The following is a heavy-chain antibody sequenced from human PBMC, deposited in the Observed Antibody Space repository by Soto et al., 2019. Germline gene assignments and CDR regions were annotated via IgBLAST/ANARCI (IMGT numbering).Heavy chain of an antibody. J-gene: IGHJ4*02. D-gene: IGHD2-21*01. CDR2: IIPILGIA. CDR3: ARGSTLFEYFDY. CDR1: GGTFSSYT. V-gene: IGHV1-69*02. Sequence: QVQLVQSGAEVKKPGSSVKVSCKASGGTFSSYTISWVRQAPGQGLEWMGRIIPILGIANYAQKFQGRVTITADKSTSTAYMELSSLRSEDTAVYYGARGSTLFEYFDYWGQGTLVTVSS.